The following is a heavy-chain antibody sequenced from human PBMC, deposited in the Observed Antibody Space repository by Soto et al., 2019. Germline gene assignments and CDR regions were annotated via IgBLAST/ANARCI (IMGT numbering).Heavy chain of an antibody. V-gene: IGHV4-30-2*01. CDR1: GGSISSGGYS. Sequence: PSETLSLTCAVSGGSISSGGYSWSWIRQPPGKGLEWIGYIYHSGSTYYNPSLKSRVTISVDRSKNQFSLKLSSVTAADTAVYYCARQYSYYYDSSGYYGRAFDIWGQGTMVT. J-gene: IGHJ3*02. D-gene: IGHD3-22*01. CDR2: IYHSGST. CDR3: ARQYSYYYDSSGYYGRAFDI.